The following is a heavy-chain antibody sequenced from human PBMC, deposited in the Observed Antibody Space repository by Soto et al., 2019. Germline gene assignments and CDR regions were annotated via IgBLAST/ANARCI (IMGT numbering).Heavy chain of an antibody. D-gene: IGHD6-13*01. CDR3: ARGGYSSSWDFDY. V-gene: IGHV3-30-3*01. Sequence: QVQLVESGGGVVQPGRSLRLSCAASGFTFNNYALHWVRQAPGKGLEWVAAVSYDGSNKYYGGSVKGRFTISRDNSKNSLSLQMNSLRAEDTAVYSCARGGYSSSWDFDYWGQGTLVTVSS. J-gene: IGHJ4*02. CDR1: GFTFNNYA. CDR2: VSYDGSNK.